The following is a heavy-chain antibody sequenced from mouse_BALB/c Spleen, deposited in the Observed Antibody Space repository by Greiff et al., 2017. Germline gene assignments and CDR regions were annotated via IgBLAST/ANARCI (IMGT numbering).Heavy chain of an antibody. Sequence: VQRVESGPGLVAPSQSLSITCTVSGFSLTSYGVHWVRQPPGKGLEWLGVIWAGGSTNYNSALMSRLSISKDNSKSQVFLKMNSLQTDDTAMYYCARDKGYYGNPAWYAYWGQGTLVTVAA. CDR2: IWAGGST. V-gene: IGHV2-9*02. J-gene: IGHJ3*01. CDR3: ARDKGYYGNPAWYAY. CDR1: GFSLTSYG. D-gene: IGHD2-1*01.